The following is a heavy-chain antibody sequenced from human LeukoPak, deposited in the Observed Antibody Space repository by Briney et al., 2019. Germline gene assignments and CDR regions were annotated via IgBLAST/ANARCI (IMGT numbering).Heavy chain of an antibody. CDR3: VKDPRDTYSTNWFVS. Sequence: PGGSLRLSCVASGFSLGNFAMSWVSQAPGKGLQWVSQISGTGGATWYAGFARDRFTISRDNSKKTLYLQMSGLRVEDTAMYYCVKDPRDTYSTNWFVSWGQGTLLIVSS. CDR2: ISGTGGAT. CDR1: GFSLGNFA. D-gene: IGHD6-13*01. J-gene: IGHJ5*01. V-gene: IGHV3-23*01.